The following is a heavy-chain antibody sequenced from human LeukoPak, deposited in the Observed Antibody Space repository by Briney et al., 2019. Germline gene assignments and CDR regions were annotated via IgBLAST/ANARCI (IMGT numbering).Heavy chain of an antibody. CDR3: ARDARGAAAADDPFDI. CDR2: ISYDGSNK. J-gene: IGHJ3*02. D-gene: IGHD6-13*01. CDR1: GFTFSSYA. V-gene: IGHV3-30-3*01. Sequence: PGRSLRLSCAASGFTFSSYAMHWVRQAPGKGLEWVAVISYDGSNKYYADSVKGRFTISRDNSKNTLYLQMNSLRAEDTAVYYCARDARGAAAADDPFDIWGQGTMVTVSS.